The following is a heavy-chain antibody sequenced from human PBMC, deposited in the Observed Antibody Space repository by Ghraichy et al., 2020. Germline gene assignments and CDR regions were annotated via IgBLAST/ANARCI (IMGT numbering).Heavy chain of an antibody. CDR2: ISGSGDST. J-gene: IGHJ4*02. V-gene: IGHV3-23*01. CDR1: GFTFSSYA. D-gene: IGHD3-16*01. Sequence: GGSLRLSCAASGFTFSSYAMSWVRQAPGKGLEWVSTISGSGDSTYYADSVKGRFTISTDSSKNTLYLQMNSLRAEDTALYYCARRAANWGIVDCWGQGTLVTVSS. CDR3: ARRAANWGIVDC.